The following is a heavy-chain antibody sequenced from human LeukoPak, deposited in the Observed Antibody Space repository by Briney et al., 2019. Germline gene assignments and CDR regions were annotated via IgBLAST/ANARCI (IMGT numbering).Heavy chain of an antibody. CDR3: ARGHDCSSTSCYYYYYYMDV. Sequence: SETLSLTCTVSGGSISSYYWSWIRQPAGKGLEWIGRSYTSGSPNYNPSLKSRVTISVDTSKNQFSLKLSSVTAADTAVYYCARGHDCSSTSCYYYYYYMDVWGKGTTVTVSS. CDR2: SYTSGSP. J-gene: IGHJ6*03. CDR1: GGSISSYY. V-gene: IGHV4-4*07. D-gene: IGHD2-2*01.